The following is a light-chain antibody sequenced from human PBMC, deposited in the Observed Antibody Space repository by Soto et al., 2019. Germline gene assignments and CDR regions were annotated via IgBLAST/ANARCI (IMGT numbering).Light chain of an antibody. CDR1: SSDIGDYNY. J-gene: IGLJ1*01. V-gene: IGLV2-14*01. Sequence: QSALTQPASGSGSPGQSITISCVGTSSDIGDYNYVSWYQQHPGKVPKVIIFDVSNRPSGVSYRFSGTKSGNTASLTVSGLQAEDEAHYYCCSYTRSGTLIFGTGTKVTVL. CDR2: DVS. CDR3: CSYTRSGTLI.